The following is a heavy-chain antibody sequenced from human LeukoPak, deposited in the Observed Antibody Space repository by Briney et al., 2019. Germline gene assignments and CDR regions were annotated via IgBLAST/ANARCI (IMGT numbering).Heavy chain of an antibody. CDR1: GGSISSYY. D-gene: IGHD4-23*01. V-gene: IGHV4-59*01. CDR3: ARAPVVTEYYFDY. J-gene: IGHJ4*02. CDR2: IYYSGST. Sequence: SETLSLTCTVSGGSISSYYWSWIRQPPGKGLEWIGYIYYSGSTNYNPSLKSRVTISVDTSKNQFSLKLSSVIAADTAVYYCARAPVVTEYYFDYWGQGTLVTVSS.